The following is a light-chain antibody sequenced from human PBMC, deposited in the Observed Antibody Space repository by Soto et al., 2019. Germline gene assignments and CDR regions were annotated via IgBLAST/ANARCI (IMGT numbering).Light chain of an antibody. CDR1: SSDVGGYNY. J-gene: IGLJ1*01. CDR2: EVS. Sequence: SVLAQPPSASGSPGRSVTISCTGTSSDVGGYNYVSWYQQHPGKAPKLMIYEVSKRPSGVPDRFSGSKSGNTASLTVSGLQPEDEADYYCSSYAGSNKSVFGTGTKVTVL. V-gene: IGLV2-8*01. CDR3: SSYAGSNKSV.